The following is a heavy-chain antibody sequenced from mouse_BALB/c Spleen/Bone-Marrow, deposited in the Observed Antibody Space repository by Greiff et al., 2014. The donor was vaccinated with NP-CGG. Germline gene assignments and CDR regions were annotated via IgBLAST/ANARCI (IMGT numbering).Heavy chain of an antibody. CDR1: GYTFTSSW. CDR2: IYPNSGNT. CDR3: ANYYGSSSY. V-gene: IGHV1S130*01. D-gene: IGHD1-1*01. Sequence: QVQLQQSGSVLVRPGASVKLSCKASGYTFTSSWMHWAKQRPGHGLEWIGEIYPNSGNTNYNEKFKGKATLTVDTSSSTAYVHLSSLTSEDSAVYYCANYYGSSSYWGQGTTLTVSS. J-gene: IGHJ2*01.